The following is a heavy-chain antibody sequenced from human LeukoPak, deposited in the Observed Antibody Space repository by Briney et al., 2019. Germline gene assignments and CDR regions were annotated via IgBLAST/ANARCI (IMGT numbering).Heavy chain of an antibody. CDR3: ARGGDNYDILTGYYMADYYYGMDV. D-gene: IGHD3-9*01. J-gene: IGHJ6*02. CDR1: GYTFTSYG. V-gene: IGHV1-18*01. CDR2: ISAYNGNT. Sequence: ASVKVSCKASGYTFTSYGISWVRQAPGQGLGWMGWISAYNGNTNYAQKLQGRVTMTTDTSTSTAYMELRSLRSDDTAVYYCARGGDNYDILTGYYMADYYYGMDVWGQGTTVTVSS.